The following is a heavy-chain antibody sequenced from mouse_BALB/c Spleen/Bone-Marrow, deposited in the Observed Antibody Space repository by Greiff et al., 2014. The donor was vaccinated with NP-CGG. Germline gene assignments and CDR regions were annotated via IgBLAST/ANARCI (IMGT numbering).Heavy chain of an antibody. V-gene: IGHV1-15*01. D-gene: IGHD4-1*01. CDR2: IDPETGGT. CDR1: GYTFTDYE. Sequence: QVQLQQSGAELVRPGASVTLSCKASGYTFTDYEMHWVKQTPVHGLEWIGAIDPETGGTAYNQKFKGKATLTADKSSSTANMKLRSLTSEDSAVYYCTRSETGPFAYWGQGTLVTVSA. J-gene: IGHJ3*01. CDR3: TRSETGPFAY.